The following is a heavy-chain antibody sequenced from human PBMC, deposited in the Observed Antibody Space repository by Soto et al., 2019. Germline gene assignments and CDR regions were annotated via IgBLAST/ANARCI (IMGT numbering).Heavy chain of an antibody. CDR2: IIPIFGTA. CDR3: ASSRKRQLNAFDR. D-gene: IGHD5-18*01. Sequence: SGTCAWTASGRSFRRYASGWGHQAPGQGLEWMGGIIPIFGTANYAQKFQGRVTITADESTSTAYMELSSLRSEDTAVEYCASSRKRQLNAFDRCGRQIMV. CDR1: GRSFRRYA. J-gene: IGHJ3*02. V-gene: IGHV1-69*01.